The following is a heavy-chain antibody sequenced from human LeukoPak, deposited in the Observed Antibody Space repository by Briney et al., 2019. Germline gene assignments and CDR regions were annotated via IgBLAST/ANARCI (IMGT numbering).Heavy chain of an antibody. CDR3: ARGVVAAAGRTFDF. D-gene: IGHD6-13*01. Sequence: SETLSLTCTVSGDSFSYFYWSWIRQPPGKGLEWIGYIYNSGSTNYNPSLKSRVTISLDTSKNQFSLKLSSVTAAGTAVYYCARGVVAAAGRTFDFWGQGTLVTVSS. J-gene: IGHJ4*02. CDR1: GDSFSYFY. V-gene: IGHV4-59*01. CDR2: IYNSGST.